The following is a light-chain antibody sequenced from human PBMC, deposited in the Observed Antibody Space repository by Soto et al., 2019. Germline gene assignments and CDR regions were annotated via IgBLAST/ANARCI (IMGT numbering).Light chain of an antibody. CDR3: QQYNSYPYS. CDR1: QSINRW. J-gene: IGKJ2*03. V-gene: IGKV1-5*03. CDR2: KAS. Sequence: DIQMTQSPSTLSASVGDRVTITCRASQSINRWLAWYQQKPGKAPKLLIFKASTLESGVPSRFSGGESGTEFTLTVSSLQPDDFATYYCQQYNSYPYSFGQGTKLEIK.